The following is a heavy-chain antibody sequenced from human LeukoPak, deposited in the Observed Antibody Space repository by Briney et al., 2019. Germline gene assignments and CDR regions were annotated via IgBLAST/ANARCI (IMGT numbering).Heavy chain of an antibody. CDR3: ARDVTSIVVVTANYGDQIGDAFDI. V-gene: IGHV1-69*05. D-gene: IGHD2-21*02. J-gene: IGHJ3*02. CDR2: IIPIFGTA. CDR1: GGTFSSYA. Sequence: SVKVSCKASGGTFSSYAISWVRQAPGQGLEWMRGIIPIFGTANYAQKFQGRVTITTDESTSTAYMELSSLRSEDTAVYYCARDVTSIVVVTANYGDQIGDAFDIWGQGTMVTVSS.